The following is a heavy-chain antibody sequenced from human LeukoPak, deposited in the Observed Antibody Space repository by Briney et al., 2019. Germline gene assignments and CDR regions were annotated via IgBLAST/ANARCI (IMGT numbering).Heavy chain of an antibody. CDR3: ARAKYSSGWRWVFDY. CDR1: GYSISSGYY. CDR2: INHSGST. V-gene: IGHV4-38-2*02. J-gene: IGHJ4*02. D-gene: IGHD6-19*01. Sequence: SETLSLTCTVSGYSISSGYYWGWIRQPPGKGLEWIGEINHSGSTNYNPSLKSRVTISVDTSKNQFSLKLSSVTAADTAVYYCARAKYSSGWRWVFDYWGQGTPVTVSS.